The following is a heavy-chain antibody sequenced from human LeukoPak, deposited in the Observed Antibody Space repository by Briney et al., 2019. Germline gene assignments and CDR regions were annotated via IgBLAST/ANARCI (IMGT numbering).Heavy chain of an antibody. CDR3: ARDGSGYSGGLGY. Sequence: GGSLRLSCAASGFTFSSCAMSWVRQAPGKGLVWVSRINSDGRSTTYADSVKGRFTISRDNARNTVYMQMSSLRAEDTAVYYCARDGSGYSGGLGYWGQGTLVTVSS. CDR2: INSDGRST. CDR1: GFTFSSCA. J-gene: IGHJ4*02. D-gene: IGHD5-12*01. V-gene: IGHV3-74*01.